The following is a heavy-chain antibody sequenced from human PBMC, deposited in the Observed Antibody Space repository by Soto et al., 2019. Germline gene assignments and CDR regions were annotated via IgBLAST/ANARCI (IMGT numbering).Heavy chain of an antibody. Sequence: SETLCFTGAVYGRSFRGYYWTWLRQPPGKALECRGEINHSGSTNYNPSLKSRVTISVDTSKTQFSLKLRSVTAAGTAVYYCARGHWVGGTMFVLGRPGYYGMDVWGQGTTVTVSS. V-gene: IGHV4-34*01. CDR3: ARGHWVGGTMFVLGRPGYYGMDV. D-gene: IGHD2-8*02. J-gene: IGHJ6*02. CDR1: GRSFRGYY. CDR2: INHSGST.